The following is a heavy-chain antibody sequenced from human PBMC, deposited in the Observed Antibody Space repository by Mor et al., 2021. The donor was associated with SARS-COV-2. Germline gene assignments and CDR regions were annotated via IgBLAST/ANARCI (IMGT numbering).Heavy chain of an antibody. CDR2: GGYT. V-gene: IGHV3-64D*09. J-gene: IGHJ5*02. Sequence: GGYTYNADPVKGRFTISRDNSKNTLSLQMSSLRVEDTAVYYCVKGQTYSSNWLDPWGQGSLVTVSS. D-gene: IGHD6-13*01. CDR3: VKGQTYSSNWLDP.